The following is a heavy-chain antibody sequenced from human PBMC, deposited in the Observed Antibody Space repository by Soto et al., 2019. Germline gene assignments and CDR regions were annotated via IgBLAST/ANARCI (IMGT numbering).Heavy chain of an antibody. CDR2: ISYDGSNK. V-gene: IGHV3-30*18. CDR3: PKGRYYYDSSGYEIDY. J-gene: IGHJ4*02. CDR1: GFTFSSYG. D-gene: IGHD3-22*01. Sequence: QVQLVESGGGVVQPGRSLRLSCAASGFTFSSYGMHWVRQAPGKGLEWVAVISYDGSNKYYADSVKGRFTISRDNSKNTLYLQMNSLRAEDTAVYYCPKGRYYYDSSGYEIDYWGQGTLVTVSS.